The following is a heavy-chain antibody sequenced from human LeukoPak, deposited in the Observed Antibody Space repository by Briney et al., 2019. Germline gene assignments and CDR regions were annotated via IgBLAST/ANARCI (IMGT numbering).Heavy chain of an antibody. Sequence: SQTLSLTCSVSGGSMSSGSYHWGWIRQPAGKGLESIGRIYISGSTHYSPSLKSRVTISVDTSKNQFSLQLTSVTAADTAVYYCARGYGGYVDYWGQGTLVTVSS. J-gene: IGHJ4*02. V-gene: IGHV4-61*02. D-gene: IGHD4-23*01. CDR2: IYISGST. CDR1: GGSMSSGSYH. CDR3: ARGYGGYVDY.